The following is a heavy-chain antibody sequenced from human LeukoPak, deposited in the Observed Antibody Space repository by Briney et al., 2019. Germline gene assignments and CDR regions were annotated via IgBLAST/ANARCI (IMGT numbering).Heavy chain of an antibody. CDR1: GFTFSDYY. Sequence: PGGSLRLSCAASGFTFSDYYMSWIRQASGKRLEWVSYISSSSSYTNSADSVKGRFTISRDNARESLYLQMNSLRADDTAVYYCARGVGIAVAGIRFDYWGQGTLVTVSS. V-gene: IGHV3-11*06. CDR3: ARGVGIAVAGIRFDY. J-gene: IGHJ4*02. CDR2: ISSSSSYT. D-gene: IGHD6-19*01.